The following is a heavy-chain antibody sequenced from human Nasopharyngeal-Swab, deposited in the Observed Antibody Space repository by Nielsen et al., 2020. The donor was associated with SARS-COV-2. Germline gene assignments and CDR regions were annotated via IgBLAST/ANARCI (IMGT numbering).Heavy chain of an antibody. V-gene: IGHV4-31*02. CDR2: IYYSGST. D-gene: IGHD6-13*01. Sequence: WIRQPPGKGLEWIAYIYYSGSTYYNPSLKSRVTISVDTSKNQFSLKLSSVTAADTAVYYCARIAAAGIFDYWGQGTTVTVSS. J-gene: IGHJ4*03. CDR3: ARIAAAGIFDY.